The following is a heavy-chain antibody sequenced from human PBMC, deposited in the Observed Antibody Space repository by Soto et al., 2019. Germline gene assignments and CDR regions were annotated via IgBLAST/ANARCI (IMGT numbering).Heavy chain of an antibody. J-gene: IGHJ6*02. V-gene: IGHV3-74*01. CDR1: GFTFSSSW. CDR3: ARHPRDFSANYYYGMDV. Sequence: GGSLRLSCAASGFTFSSSWMHWVRQAPGKGLVWVSRINSDESSTGYADSVKGRFTISRDNAKNTLYLQMNSLRAEDTAVYYCARHPRDFSANYYYGMDVWGQGITVTVSS. CDR2: INSDESST. D-gene: IGHD3-10*01.